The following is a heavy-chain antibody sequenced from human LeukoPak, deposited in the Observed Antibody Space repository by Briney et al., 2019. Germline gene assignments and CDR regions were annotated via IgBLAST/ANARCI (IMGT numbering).Heavy chain of an antibody. CDR1: GFTFSSCG. J-gene: IGHJ4*02. V-gene: IGHV3-30*02. Sequence: GGSLRLSCAASGFTFSSCGMHWVRQAPGKGLEWVAFIRYVGSDKYYADSVKGRFTISRDNSKNTLYLQMNSLRAEDTAVYYCAKGEYSSDWGQGTLVTVSS. CDR3: AKGEYSSD. D-gene: IGHD6-19*01. CDR2: IRYVGSDK.